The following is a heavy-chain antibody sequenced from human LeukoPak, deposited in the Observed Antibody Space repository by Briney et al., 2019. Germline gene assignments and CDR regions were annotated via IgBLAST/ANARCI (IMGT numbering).Heavy chain of an antibody. V-gene: IGHV3-30*04. CDR2: ISYDGSNQ. D-gene: IGHD3-10*01. J-gene: IGHJ3*02. CDR3: AKDGDGINAVDVFDI. Sequence: GSLLLSCAASGFTFSSYTMHWVRRPRGKGREGVALISYDGSNQYYADSVKGRFTVSRDNSKNTRYVQMNSLRAEDTAVYYCAKDGDGINAVDVFDIWGQGTMVTVSS. CDR1: GFTFSSYT.